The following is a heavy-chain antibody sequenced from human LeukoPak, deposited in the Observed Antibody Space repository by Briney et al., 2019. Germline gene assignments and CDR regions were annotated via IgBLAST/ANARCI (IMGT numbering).Heavy chain of an antibody. V-gene: IGHV4-34*01. J-gene: IGHJ4*02. CDR2: INHSGST. CDR1: GGSFSGYY. CDR3: ARVSRWLQCFDY. D-gene: IGHD5-24*01. Sequence: SETLSLTCAVYGGSFSGYYWSWIRQPPGKGREWIGEINHSGSTNYNPSLKSRVTISVDTSKNQFSLKLSSVTAADTAVYYCARVSRWLQCFDYWGQGTLVTVSS.